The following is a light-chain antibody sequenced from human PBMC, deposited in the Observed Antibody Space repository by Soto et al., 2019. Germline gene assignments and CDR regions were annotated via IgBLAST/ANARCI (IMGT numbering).Light chain of an antibody. V-gene: IGLV4-69*01. CDR1: SGHRSYA. J-gene: IGLJ2*01. CDR3: QTWGTGHVV. CDR2: LNSDGSH. Sequence: QPVLTQSPSASASLGASVKLTCTLSSGHRSYAIAWHQQQPEKGPRYLMKLNSDGSHSKGDGIPDRFSGSSSGAERYLTISSLQSEDEADYYCQTWGTGHVVFGGGPKLTVL.